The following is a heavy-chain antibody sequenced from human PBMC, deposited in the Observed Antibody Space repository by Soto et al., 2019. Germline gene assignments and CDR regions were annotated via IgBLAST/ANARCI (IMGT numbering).Heavy chain of an antibody. D-gene: IGHD5-12*01. V-gene: IGHV3-33*01. J-gene: IGHJ4*02. CDR1: GFTFSSYG. CDR3: ARQSIRGYSGYDWDY. Sequence: GGSLRLSCAASGFTFSSYGMHWVRQAPGKGLEWVAVIWYDGSNKYYADSVKGRFTISRDNSKNTLYLQMNSLRAEDTAVYYCARQSIRGYSGYDWDYWGQGTLVTVSS. CDR2: IWYDGSNK.